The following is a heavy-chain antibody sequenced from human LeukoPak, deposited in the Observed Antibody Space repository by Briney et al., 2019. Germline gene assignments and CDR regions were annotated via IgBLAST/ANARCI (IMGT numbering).Heavy chain of an antibody. CDR2: IQSSGST. CDR3: ARDIVYLIDEDYG. V-gene: IGHV4-4*07. J-gene: IGHJ4*02. Sequence: SETLSLTCTVSGGPFNSYYWSWLRQPAGKGLEWIGRIQSSGSTDYSPSLQSRVTISIDTSQRQFSLNLRSVTAADTAVYYCARDIVYLIDEDYGWGQGTLVTVSS. D-gene: IGHD4-17*01. CDR1: GGPFNSYY.